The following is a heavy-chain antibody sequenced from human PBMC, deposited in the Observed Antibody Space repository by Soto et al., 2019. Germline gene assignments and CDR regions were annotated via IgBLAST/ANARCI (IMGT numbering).Heavy chain of an antibody. CDR2: INHSGNT. CDR3: ARGGYSGYDGDY. Sequence: SETLSLTCGVYGDSFSDYYWAWVRQPPGKGLERIGEINHSGNTYFAPSLKSRLTMSIDTSKNQFSLKLSSVTAADTAVYYCARGGYSGYDGDYWGQGTLVTVSS. J-gene: IGHJ4*02. D-gene: IGHD5-12*01. CDR1: GDSFSDYY. V-gene: IGHV4-34*01.